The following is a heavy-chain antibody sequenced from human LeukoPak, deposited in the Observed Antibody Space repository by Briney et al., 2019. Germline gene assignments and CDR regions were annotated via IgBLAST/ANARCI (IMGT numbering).Heavy chain of an antibody. Sequence: GGSLRLSCAASGFTFSSYRMHWPRQAPGKALEGVSYISSSSSSIYYAGSVKGRFTISRDNAKNTLYLQMNSLRAEDTAVYYCAKCPIVVVTYDAFDIWGQGTMVTVSS. J-gene: IGHJ3*02. CDR1: GFTFSSYR. CDR2: ISSSSSSI. V-gene: IGHV3-48*01. D-gene: IGHD2-21*02. CDR3: AKCPIVVVTYDAFDI.